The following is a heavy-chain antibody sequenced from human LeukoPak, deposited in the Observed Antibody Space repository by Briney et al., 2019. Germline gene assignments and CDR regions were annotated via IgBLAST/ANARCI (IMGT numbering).Heavy chain of an antibody. CDR3: ARRGGRWGGVDY. Sequence: SETLSLTCTVSGGSISSSRYYWGWIRQPPGKGLEWIGSIYYSGGTYYNPSLKSRVTISVDTSKNQFSLKLSSVTTADTAVYYCARRGGRWGGVDYWGQGTLVTVSS. CDR2: IYYSGGT. CDR1: GGSISSSRYY. D-gene: IGHD2-15*01. V-gene: IGHV4-39*01. J-gene: IGHJ4*02.